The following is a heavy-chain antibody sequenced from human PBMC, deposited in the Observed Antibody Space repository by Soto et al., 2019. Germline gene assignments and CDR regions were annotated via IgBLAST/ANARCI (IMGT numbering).Heavy chain of an antibody. J-gene: IGHJ5*02. Sequence: GGSLRLSCAASGFSFNNNAMTWVRQAPGKGLEWVSTISGRGDNTYYADSVKGRFTISRDNSKNTLYLQMNSLRAEDTAVYYCAKDTPPVWFDPWGQGTLVTVSS. CDR1: GFSFNNNA. V-gene: IGHV3-23*01. CDR2: ISGRGDNT. CDR3: AKDTPPVWFDP.